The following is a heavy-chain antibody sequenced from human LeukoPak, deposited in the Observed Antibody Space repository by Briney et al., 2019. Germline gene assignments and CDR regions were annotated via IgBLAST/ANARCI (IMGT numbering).Heavy chain of an antibody. CDR3: ARGVYGRFDP. CDR2: ISGSGRTI. Sequence: PGGSLRLSCAASGFTFDAYEINWVRQAPGKGLEWVSYISGSGRTIYYADSVKGRFTISWDNAKNSVYLQMNRLRAEDTAVYYCARGVYGRFDPWGRGTLVTVSS. V-gene: IGHV3-48*03. D-gene: IGHD2/OR15-2a*01. CDR1: GFTFDAYE. J-gene: IGHJ5*02.